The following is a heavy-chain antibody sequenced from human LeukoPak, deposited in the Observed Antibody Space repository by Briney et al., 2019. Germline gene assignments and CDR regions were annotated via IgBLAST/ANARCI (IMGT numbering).Heavy chain of an antibody. CDR2: IRSKTHGGTT. D-gene: IGHD6-19*01. J-gene: IGHJ4*02. CDR1: GFTFGDYL. Sequence: GGSLRLSCTASGFTFGDYLITWFRQAPGKGLEWVGFIRSKTHGGTTEYAASVKGRFTISGDDSKNIAYLQMNSLKTEDTAMYYCTSSYRSGWYGQYWGQGTLVTVSS. V-gene: IGHV3-49*03. CDR3: TSSYRSGWYGQY.